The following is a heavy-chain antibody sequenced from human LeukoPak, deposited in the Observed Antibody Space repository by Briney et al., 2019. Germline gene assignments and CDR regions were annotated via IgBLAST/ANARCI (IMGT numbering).Heavy chain of an antibody. V-gene: IGHV3-7*01. CDR2: IKQDGGVK. CDR1: GFTFSSYW. Sequence: GGSLRLSCAASGFTFSSYWMTWVRQAPGKGLEWVANIKQDGGVKYYVDSVKGRFTISRDDAKNSVYLQMNGLRAEDTAVYYCARIGYSSSCTDYWGQGTQVIVSS. J-gene: IGHJ4*02. D-gene: IGHD6-13*01. CDR3: ARIGYSSSCTDY.